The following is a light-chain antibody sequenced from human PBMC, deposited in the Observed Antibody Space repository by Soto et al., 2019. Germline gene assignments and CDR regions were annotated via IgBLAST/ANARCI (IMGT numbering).Light chain of an antibody. V-gene: IGKV3-11*01. Sequence: EIVLTQSPATLSLSPGESATLSCRASQSVSSSLAWYQQKPGQAPRLLIYDASNRATGIPARFSGSGSGTDFTLTISSLEPEDFAVYYCQQRSNWAPITFGQGTRLEIK. CDR3: QQRSNWAPIT. CDR2: DAS. CDR1: QSVSSS. J-gene: IGKJ5*01.